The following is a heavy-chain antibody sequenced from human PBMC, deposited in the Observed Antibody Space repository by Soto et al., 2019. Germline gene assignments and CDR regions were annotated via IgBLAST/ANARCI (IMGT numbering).Heavy chain of an antibody. D-gene: IGHD3-10*01. Sequence: SETLSLTCIVSGGSISSSSYYWGWIRQPPGKGLEWIGSIYYSGSTYYNPSLKSRVTISVDTSKNQFSLKLSSVTAADTAVYYCARHLYYYGSGYFDYWGQGTLVTVSS. CDR2: IYYSGST. CDR1: GGSISSSSYY. V-gene: IGHV4-39*01. J-gene: IGHJ4*02. CDR3: ARHLYYYGSGYFDY.